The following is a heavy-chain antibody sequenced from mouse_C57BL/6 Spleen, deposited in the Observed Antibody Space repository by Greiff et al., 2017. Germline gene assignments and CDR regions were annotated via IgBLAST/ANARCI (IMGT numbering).Heavy chain of an antibody. CDR2: ISSGSSTI. D-gene: IGHD2-2*01. CDR3: ALMVTTLDY. Sequence: EVKLMESGGGLVKPGGSLKLSCAASGFTFSDYGMHWVRQAPEKGLEWVAYISSGSSTIYYADTVKGRFTISRDNAKNTLFLQMTSLRSEDTAMYYCALMVTTLDYWGQGTSVTVSS. CDR1: GFTFSDYG. J-gene: IGHJ4*01. V-gene: IGHV5-17*01.